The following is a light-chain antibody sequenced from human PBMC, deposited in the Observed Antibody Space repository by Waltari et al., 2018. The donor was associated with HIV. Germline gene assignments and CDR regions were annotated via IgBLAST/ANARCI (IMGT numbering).Light chain of an antibody. CDR3: QQSYSTPNT. CDR2: DAS. CDR1: QSISSY. V-gene: IGKV1-39*01. Sequence: DIQMTQSPSSLSASVGDRVTITCRASQSISSYLNWYQQKPGKAPKLLIYDASSLQSGVPSRFSGSGSGTDFTLTISSLKPEDFATYYCQQSYSTPNTFGQGTKLEIK. J-gene: IGKJ2*01.